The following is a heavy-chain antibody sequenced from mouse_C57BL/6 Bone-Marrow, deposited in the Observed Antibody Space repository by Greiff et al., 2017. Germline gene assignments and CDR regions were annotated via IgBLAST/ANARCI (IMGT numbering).Heavy chain of an antibody. J-gene: IGHJ4*01. CDR3: ARQLRLLGAMDY. Sequence: VQLKESGPELVKPGASVKISCTASGYSFTDYNMNWVKQSNGKSLEWIGVINPNYGTTSYNQKFKGKATLTVDQSSSTAYMQLNSLTSEDSAVYYCARQLRLLGAMDYWGQGTSVTVSA. V-gene: IGHV1-39*01. CDR1: GYSFTDYN. D-gene: IGHD3-2*02. CDR2: INPNYGTT.